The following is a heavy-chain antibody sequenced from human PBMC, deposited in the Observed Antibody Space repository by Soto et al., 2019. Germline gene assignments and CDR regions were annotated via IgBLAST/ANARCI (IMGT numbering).Heavy chain of an antibody. J-gene: IGHJ4*02. CDR3: AGRCDSTTCLGHFDY. V-gene: IGHV1-69*06. Sequence: QVQLVQSGGEVKKPGSSVKVSCKASGGTFNNYVVNWMRQAPGQGLEWMGGILPIFATANYAQKFQGRVTITADKSTSTAYMELTSLRSEDTAVYYCAGRCDSTTCLGHFDYWGQGTLVTVAS. CDR2: ILPIFATA. D-gene: IGHD2-2*01. CDR1: GGTFNNYV.